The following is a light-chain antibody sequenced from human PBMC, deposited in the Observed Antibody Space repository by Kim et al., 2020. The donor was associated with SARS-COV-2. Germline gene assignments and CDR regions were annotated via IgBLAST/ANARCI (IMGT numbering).Light chain of an antibody. J-gene: IGLJ3*02. CDR3: SSYTNSDTLV. CDR2: DVN. V-gene: IGLV2-14*03. CDR1: RSDVGAYNY. Sequence: GHSVTNSCTGSRSDVGAYNYVTWYQQHPGKAPKLMIHDVNDRPSGVSNRFSGSKSGNTASLTISGLQAEDEADYYCSSYTNSDTLVFGGGTQLTVL.